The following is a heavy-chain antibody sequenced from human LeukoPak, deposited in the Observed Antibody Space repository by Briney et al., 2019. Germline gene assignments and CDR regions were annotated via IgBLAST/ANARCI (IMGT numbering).Heavy chain of an antibody. CDR1: GGSFSGYY. Sequence: SGTLSLTCAVSGGSFSGYYWYWIRHPPAKGLEWIGEINHGESTNYNPSLKSRATLSLDTSKNQFSLKLTSVTAADTAVYYCARGRTYYYDTSGYYPSIYYGMDVWGQGTTVIVSS. D-gene: IGHD3-22*01. V-gene: IGHV4-34*01. J-gene: IGHJ6*02. CDR3: ARGRTYYYDTSGYYPSIYYGMDV. CDR2: INHGEST.